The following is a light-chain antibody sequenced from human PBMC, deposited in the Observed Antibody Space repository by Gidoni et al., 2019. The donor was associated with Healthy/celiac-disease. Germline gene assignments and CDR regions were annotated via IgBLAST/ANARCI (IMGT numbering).Light chain of an antibody. CDR1: QSISSW. CDR3: RQYNSYSPST. J-gene: IGKJ2*01. CDR2: DAS. V-gene: IGKV1-5*01. Sequence: DIQKTQCPSTLSASVGDRVTITCRASQSISSWLASYQQKPGKAPTLLIYDASSLESGVPSRCCGRSSGTGFTLTISSLLAADFATFYCRQYNSYSPSTFGQXTKLEIK.